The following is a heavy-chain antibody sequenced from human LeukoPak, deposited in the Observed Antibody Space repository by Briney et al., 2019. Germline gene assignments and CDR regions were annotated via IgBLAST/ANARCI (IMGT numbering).Heavy chain of an antibody. CDR3: ARELRFLEWLLSYYYGMDV. V-gene: IGHV1-46*01. D-gene: IGHD3-3*01. CDR2: INPSGGST. CDR1: GYTFTSYY. Sequence: GASVEVSCKASGYTFTSYYMHWVRQAPGQGLEWMGIINPSGGSTSYAQKFQGRVTMTRDTSTSTVYMELSSLRSEDTAVYHCARELRFLEWLLSYYYGMDVWGQGTTVTVSS. J-gene: IGHJ6*02.